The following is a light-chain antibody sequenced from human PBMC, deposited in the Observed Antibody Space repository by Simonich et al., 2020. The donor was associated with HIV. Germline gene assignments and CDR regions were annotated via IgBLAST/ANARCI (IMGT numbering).Light chain of an antibody. Sequence: DIQMTQSPSSLSASVGDRVTITCQASQDIRHYLNWYQQKPGKAPNLVIYDASNLETGVPSRFSGSGSGTDFTFTISSLQPEDIATYYCQQYHNVPPFTFGGGTKMQIK. CDR2: DAS. CDR3: QQYHNVPPFT. V-gene: IGKV1-33*01. J-gene: IGKJ4*01. CDR1: QDIRHY.